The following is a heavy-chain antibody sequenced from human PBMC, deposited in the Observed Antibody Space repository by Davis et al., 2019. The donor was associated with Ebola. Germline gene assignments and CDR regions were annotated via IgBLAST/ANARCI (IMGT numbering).Heavy chain of an antibody. CDR3: ASAAGWLANWFDP. CDR1: GGTLRTHG. Sequence: SVKVSCKAAGGTLRTHGISWVRQAPGQGLEWMGGIIRGLGTTIYAPRFQGRVTIGADESTSTVNMELSSLRFDDTAVYYCASAAGWLANWFDPWGQGTLVTVSS. CDR2: IIRGLGTT. D-gene: IGHD6-19*01. J-gene: IGHJ5*02. V-gene: IGHV1-69*13.